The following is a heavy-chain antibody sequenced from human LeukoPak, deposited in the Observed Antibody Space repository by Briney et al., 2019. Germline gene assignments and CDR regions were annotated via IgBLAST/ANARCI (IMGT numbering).Heavy chain of an antibody. J-gene: IGHJ4*02. V-gene: IGHV3-74*01. CDR1: GFTFSSYW. D-gene: IGHD5-12*01. CDR3: ARVRATFSPHFDN. CDR2: INSDGSIT. Sequence: PGGSLRLSCAASGFTFSSYWMHWVRQAPGKGLTWVSRINSDGSITSYADSVKGRFTISRDNAKNTLYVQMNSLRAEDTAVYYCARVRATFSPHFDNWGQGTLVTVSS.